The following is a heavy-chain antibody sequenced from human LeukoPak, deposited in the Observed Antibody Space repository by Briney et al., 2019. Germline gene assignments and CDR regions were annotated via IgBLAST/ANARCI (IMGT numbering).Heavy chain of an antibody. CDR3: ARDHPRILWFGELLSPSVWFDP. D-gene: IGHD3-10*01. J-gene: IGHJ5*02. CDR1: GYTFTSYA. CDR2: INTNTGNP. Sequence: GASVKVSCKASGYTFTSYAMNWVRQAPGQGLEWMGWINTNTGNPTYAQGFTGRFVFSLDTSVSTAYLQISSLKAEDTAVYYCARDHPRILWFGELLSPSVWFDPWGQGTLVTVSS. V-gene: IGHV7-4-1*02.